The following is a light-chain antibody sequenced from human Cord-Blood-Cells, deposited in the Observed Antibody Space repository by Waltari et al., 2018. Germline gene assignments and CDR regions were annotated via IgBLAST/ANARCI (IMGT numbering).Light chain of an antibody. J-gene: IGKJ2*01. CDR2: AAS. Sequence: DIQMTESPSSLSASVGDTVTITCPASQSISSYLNWYKQKPGKAPKLLIYAASSLQSGVPSRFSGSGSGRDFALTISRLQPEDVATYVCQHSYRTPYTLGPGTTLEI. V-gene: IGKV1-39*01. CDR3: QHSYRTPYT. CDR1: QSISSY.